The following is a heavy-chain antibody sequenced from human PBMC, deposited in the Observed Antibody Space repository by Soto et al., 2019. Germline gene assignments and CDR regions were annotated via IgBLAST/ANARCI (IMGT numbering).Heavy chain of an antibody. CDR2: IIPIFGTA. D-gene: IGHD2-21*02. Sequence: SVKVSCKASGGTFSSYAISWVRQAPGQGXEWMGGIIPIFGTANYAQKFQGRVTITADESTSTAYMELSSLRSEDTAVYYCARALRAYCGGDCPYYFDYWGQGTLVTASS. V-gene: IGHV1-69*13. J-gene: IGHJ4*02. CDR1: GGTFSSYA. CDR3: ARALRAYCGGDCPYYFDY.